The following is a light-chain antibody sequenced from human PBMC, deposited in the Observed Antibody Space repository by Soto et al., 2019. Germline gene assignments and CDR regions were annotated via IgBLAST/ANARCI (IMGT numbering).Light chain of an antibody. Sequence: IQMTHAPSSLSASVGERVTITCRASQGIGSYLAWFQQKPGQAPKLLIYAASTLQSGVPSRFSGSGSGTDFTLTISCLQSEDFATYYCQQFHSFPRTFGQGTKVDI. CDR1: QGIGSY. CDR3: QQFHSFPRT. CDR2: AAS. V-gene: IGKV1-8*01. J-gene: IGKJ1*01.